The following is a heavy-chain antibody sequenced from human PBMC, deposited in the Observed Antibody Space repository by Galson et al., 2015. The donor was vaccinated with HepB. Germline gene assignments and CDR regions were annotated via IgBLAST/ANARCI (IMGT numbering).Heavy chain of an antibody. V-gene: IGHV3-33*01. Sequence: SLRLSCAASGFTFSSYGMRWVRQAPGKGLEWVAVIWYDGSNKYYADSVKGRFTISRDNSKNTLYLQMDSLRAEDTAVYYCARSPRGIVGAVYYYYYMDVWGKGTTVTVSS. CDR2: IWYDGSNK. J-gene: IGHJ6*03. D-gene: IGHD1-26*01. CDR1: GFTFSSYG. CDR3: ARSPRGIVGAVYYYYYMDV.